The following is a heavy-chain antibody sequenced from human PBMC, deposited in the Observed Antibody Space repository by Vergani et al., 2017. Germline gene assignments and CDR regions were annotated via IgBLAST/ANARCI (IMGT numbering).Heavy chain of an antibody. V-gene: IGHV1-8*03. J-gene: IGHJ5*02. CDR3: ARTPYYYDSSGPLWFDP. Sequence: QVQLVQSGAEVKKPGASVKVSCKASGYTFTSYDINWVRQATGQGLEWMGWMNPNSGNTGYAQKFKGRVTITRNNSISTAYMELSSLRSEDTAVYYCARTPYYYDSSGPLWFDPWGQGTLVTVSS. CDR2: MNPNSGNT. CDR1: GYTFTSYD. D-gene: IGHD3-22*01.